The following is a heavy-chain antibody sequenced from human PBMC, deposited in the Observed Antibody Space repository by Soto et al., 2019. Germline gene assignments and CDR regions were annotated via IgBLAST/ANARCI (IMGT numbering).Heavy chain of an antibody. CDR3: ASDYSGYSADPEYYGVEV. CDR2: VYYSGST. D-gene: IGHD3-22*01. CDR1: GGSVTLTSYY. J-gene: IGHJ6*02. Sequence: SATLSLTCSVSGGSVTLTSYYWGWIRQPPGKGLEWIGNVYYSGSTNYNPSLKSLVTISVDTSKNQFSLSLKSVTAADTAVYYCASDYSGYSADPEYYGVEVWGQGTTVTVSS. V-gene: IGHV4-39*01.